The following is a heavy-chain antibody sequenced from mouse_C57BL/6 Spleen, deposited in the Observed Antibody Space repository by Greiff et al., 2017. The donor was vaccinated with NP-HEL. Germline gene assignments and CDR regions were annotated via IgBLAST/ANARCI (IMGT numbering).Heavy chain of an antibody. J-gene: IGHJ3*01. CDR2: IDPNSGGT. D-gene: IGHD2-5*01. V-gene: IGHV1-72*01. CDR1: GYTFTSYW. CDR3: VRQDSNYEFAY. Sequence: QVQLQQPGAELVKPGASVKLSCKASGYTFTSYWMHWVKQRPGRGLEWIGRIDPNSGGTKYNEKFKSKATLTVDKPSNTAYMQVSSLTSGDSAVYYCVRQDSNYEFAYWGQGTLVTVSA.